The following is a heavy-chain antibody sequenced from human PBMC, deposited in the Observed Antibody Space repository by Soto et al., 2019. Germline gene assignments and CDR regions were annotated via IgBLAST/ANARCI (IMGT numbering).Heavy chain of an antibody. Sequence: SETLSLTCTVSGGSMSRYYCTWIRQPPGKGLESIGNIHYTGSTTHHPSLTSRVTILLCTSTIQFSSQVSCVTAAATAVYLGAGDLTSSSNDGRFDPWGHGTLVTVSS. D-gene: IGHD6-6*01. J-gene: IGHJ5*02. CDR1: GGSMSRYY. V-gene: IGHV4-59*01. CDR3: AGDLTSSSNDGRFDP. CDR2: IHYTGST.